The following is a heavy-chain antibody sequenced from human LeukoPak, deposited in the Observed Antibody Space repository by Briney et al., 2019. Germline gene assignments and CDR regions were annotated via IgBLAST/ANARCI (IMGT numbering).Heavy chain of an antibody. CDR3: ARAYTSDTAMARGYFDL. Sequence: GASVKVSCKASGYTFTSYGISWVRQAPGQGLEWMGWISAYNGNTNYAQKLQGRVTMTTDTSTSTAYMELRSLRSDDTAVYYCARAYTSDTAMARGYFDLWGRGTLVTVSS. CDR1: GYTFTSYG. V-gene: IGHV1-18*01. J-gene: IGHJ2*01. CDR2: ISAYNGNT. D-gene: IGHD5-18*01.